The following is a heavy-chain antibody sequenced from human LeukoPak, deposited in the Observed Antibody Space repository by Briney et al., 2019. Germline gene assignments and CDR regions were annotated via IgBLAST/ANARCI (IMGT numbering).Heavy chain of an antibody. CDR1: GGSISSGGYY. CDR2: IYYSGST. D-gene: IGHD5-12*01. V-gene: IGHV4-31*03. J-gene: IGHJ5*02. CDR3: ARRQTNIVSNWFDP. Sequence: SETLSLTCTVSGGSISSGGYYWSWIRQHPGKGLEWIGYIYYSGSTYYNPSLKSRVTISVDTSKNQFSLKLSSVTAADTAVYYCARRQTNIVSNWFDPWGQGTLVTVSS.